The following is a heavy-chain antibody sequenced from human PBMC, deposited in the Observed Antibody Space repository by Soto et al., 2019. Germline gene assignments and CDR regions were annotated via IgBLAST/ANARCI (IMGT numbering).Heavy chain of an antibody. CDR2: ITPYNGNT. CDR3: ARPMRLRLLEFCLSF. CDR1: GYTFSDYG. Sequence: QVQLVQSGVEVKKPGASVRVSCKASGYTFSDYGITWVRQAPGQGLEWMGWITPYNGNTKYAQKFQGIVTVTTGTATETAYMELRGLTSDDTAMYYSARPMRLRLLEFCLSFWGQGTTVTVS. D-gene: IGHD3-3*01. V-gene: IGHV1-18*01. J-gene: IGHJ6*02.